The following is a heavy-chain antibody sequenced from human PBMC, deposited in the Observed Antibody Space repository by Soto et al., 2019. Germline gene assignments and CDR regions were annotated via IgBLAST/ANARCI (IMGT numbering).Heavy chain of an antibody. J-gene: IGHJ3*02. D-gene: IGHD2-2*02. V-gene: IGHV3-23*04. CDR3: AKVQDIVVVPAAIYAFDI. CDR2: ISVSGGST. Sequence: EVQLVESGGGVVQPGRSLRLSCAASGFTFSSYPMSWVRQAPGKGLEWVAAISVSGGSTYYADSVKGRFTISRDNSKNTVYLQRNSLRAEDTGVYYCAKVQDIVVVPAAIYAFDIWGQGTMVTVS. CDR1: GFTFSSYP.